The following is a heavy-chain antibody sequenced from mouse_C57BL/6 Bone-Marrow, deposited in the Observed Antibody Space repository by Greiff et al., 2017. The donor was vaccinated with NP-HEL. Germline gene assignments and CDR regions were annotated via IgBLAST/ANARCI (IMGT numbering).Heavy chain of an antibody. CDR3: ARRDYYGSSWYFDV. CDR2: IDPSDSYT. Sequence: VQLQQPGAELVMPGASVKLSCKASGYTFTSYWMHWVKQRPGQGLEWIGEIDPSDSYTNYNQKFKGKSTLTVDESSSTAYMQLSSLTSEDSAVYYCARRDYYGSSWYFDVWGTGTTVTVSS. V-gene: IGHV1-69*01. D-gene: IGHD1-1*01. CDR1: GYTFTSYW. J-gene: IGHJ1*03.